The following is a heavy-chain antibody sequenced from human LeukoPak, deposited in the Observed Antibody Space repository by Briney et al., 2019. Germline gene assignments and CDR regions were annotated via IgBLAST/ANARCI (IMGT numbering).Heavy chain of an antibody. J-gene: IGHJ5*02. V-gene: IGHV4-39*07. CDR2: IYYSGST. CDR3: ARDLAPSSWYPNNWFDP. CDR1: GGSISSSSYY. Sequence: SETLSLTCTVSGGSISSSSYYWGWIRQPPGKGLEWIGSIYYSGSTYYNPSLKSRVTISVDTSKNQFSLKLSSVTAADTAVYYCARDLAPSSWYPNNWFDPWGQGTLVTVSS. D-gene: IGHD6-13*01.